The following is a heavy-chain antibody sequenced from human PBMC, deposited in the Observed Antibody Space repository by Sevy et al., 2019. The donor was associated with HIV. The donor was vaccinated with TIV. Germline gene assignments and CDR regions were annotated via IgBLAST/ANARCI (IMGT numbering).Heavy chain of an antibody. CDR3: VMALTTVTSAFDY. J-gene: IGHJ4*02. D-gene: IGHD4-17*01. CDR1: GFTFSSYA. CDR2: ISSNGGST. Sequence: GGSLRLSCSASGFTFSSYAMHWVRQAPGKGLEYVSAISSNGGSTYYADSVKGRFTISRDNSKNTLYLQMSSLRAEDAALYSCVMALTTVTSAFDYWGQGTLVTVSS. V-gene: IGHV3-64D*06.